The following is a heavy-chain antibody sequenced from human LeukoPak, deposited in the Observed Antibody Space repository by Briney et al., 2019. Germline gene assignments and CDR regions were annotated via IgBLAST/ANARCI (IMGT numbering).Heavy chain of an antibody. V-gene: IGHV4-59*08. CDR3: ARQNSSHDRIGE. D-gene: IGHD6-13*01. J-gene: IGHJ4*02. CDR1: GGSISSYY. CDR2: VYYSGST. Sequence: SETLSLTCTVSGGSISSYYWSWIRQPPGKGLEWIGYVYYSGSTNYNPSLKSRVTISVDTSKNQFSLKLSSVTAADTAVYYCARQNSSHDRIGEWGQGTLVTVSS.